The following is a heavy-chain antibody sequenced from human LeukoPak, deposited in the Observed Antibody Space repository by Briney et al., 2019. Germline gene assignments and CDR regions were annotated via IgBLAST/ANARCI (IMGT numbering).Heavy chain of an antibody. CDR1: GASFSGYY. CDR2: INHSGST. J-gene: IGHJ5*02. V-gene: IGHV4-34*01. Sequence: SETLSLTCAVYGASFSGYYWSWLRQHPGKGLEWLGEINHSGSTNYNPSLKSRVTISVDTSKNQFSLKLSSVTAADTAVYYCARARRLVHWFDPWGQGTLVTVSS. CDR3: ARARRLVHWFDP. D-gene: IGHD6-19*01.